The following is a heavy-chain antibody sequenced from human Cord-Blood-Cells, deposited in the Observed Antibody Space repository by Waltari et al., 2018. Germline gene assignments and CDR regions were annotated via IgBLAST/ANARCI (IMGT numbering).Heavy chain of an antibody. CDR2: IYWDDGK. V-gene: IGHV2-5*02. J-gene: IGHJ4*02. Sequence: QITLKESGPTLVKPTQTLTLTCTFSGFSPRTSGVGVGWVRQPPGKALEWLALIYWDDGKRYRPSLKSRLTITKDTSKNQVVLTMTNMDPVDTATYYCAHGIEQPPHFDYWGQGTLVTVSS. CDR1: GFSPRTSGVG. CDR3: AHGIEQPPHFDY. D-gene: IGHD6-13*01.